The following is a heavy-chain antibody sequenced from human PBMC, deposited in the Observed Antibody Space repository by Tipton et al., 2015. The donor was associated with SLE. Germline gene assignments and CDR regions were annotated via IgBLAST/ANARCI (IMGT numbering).Heavy chain of an antibody. Sequence: TLSLTCAVYGGSFSNYYWIWIRQPPGKGLEWIGDINHSGSTNYNSSLKSRVTISVDTSKNQFSLKLSSVTAADTAVYYCARVNGADDYWGQGTLVTVSS. J-gene: IGHJ4*02. CDR3: ARVNGADDY. CDR1: GGSFSNYY. CDR2: INHSGST. D-gene: IGHD4-17*01. V-gene: IGHV4-34*01.